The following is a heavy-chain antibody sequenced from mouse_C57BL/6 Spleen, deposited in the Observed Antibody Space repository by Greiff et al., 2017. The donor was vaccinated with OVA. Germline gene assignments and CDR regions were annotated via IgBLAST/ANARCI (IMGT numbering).Heavy chain of an antibody. CDR3: ARRIYYYGSSYGGYAMDY. D-gene: IGHD1-1*01. V-gene: IGHV5-9*01. Sequence: EVKLVESGGGLVKPGGSLKLSCAASGFTFSSYTMSWVRQTPEKRLEWVATISGGGGNTYYPDSVQGRFTSSRDNAKNTLYLQRSSLRSEDTALYYCARRIYYYGSSYGGYAMDYWGQGTSVTVSS. CDR1: GFTFSSYT. J-gene: IGHJ4*01. CDR2: ISGGGGNT.